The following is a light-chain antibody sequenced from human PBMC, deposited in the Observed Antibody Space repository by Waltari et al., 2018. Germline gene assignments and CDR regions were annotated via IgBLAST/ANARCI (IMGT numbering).Light chain of an antibody. CDR2: DAS. CDR3: QQRVNWPLLT. V-gene: IGKV3-11*01. Sequence: EIVLTQSPATLSLSPGERANLSCRASQSVSNYLAWYQQKPGQSPRLLIYDASDRAPGIPARFSGSGSGTDFTLTISSLEPEDFAVYYCQQRVNWPLLTFGGGTKVEI. CDR1: QSVSNY. J-gene: IGKJ4*01.